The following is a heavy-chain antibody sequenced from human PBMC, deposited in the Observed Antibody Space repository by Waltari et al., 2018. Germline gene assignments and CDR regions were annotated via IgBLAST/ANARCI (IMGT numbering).Heavy chain of an antibody. V-gene: IGHV4-4*02. Sequence: QVQLQESGPGLVKPSGTLSLTCAVSGGSVSSGSWWSWVRQSPGKGLEWIAEISHIGGSNDNPSLKRRVTISVDESKNQCSLKLTSITAADTAVYYCARALVGATGGSDYWGQGTLVTVSS. CDR1: GGSVSSGSW. D-gene: IGHD1-26*01. CDR2: ISHIGGS. J-gene: IGHJ4*02. CDR3: ARALVGATGGSDY.